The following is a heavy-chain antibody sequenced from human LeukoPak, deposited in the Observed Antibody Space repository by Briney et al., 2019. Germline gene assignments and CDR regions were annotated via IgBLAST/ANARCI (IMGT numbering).Heavy chain of an antibody. CDR2: IYTSGST. J-gene: IGHJ5*02. V-gene: IGHV4-61*02. CDR1: GGSISSGSYY. Sequence: SETLSLTCTVSGGSISSGSYYWSWIRQPAGKGLEWIGRIYTSGSTNYNPSLKSRVTISVDTSKNQFSLKLSSVTAADTVVYYCARSGIYDEFDPWGQGTLVTVSS. CDR3: ARSGIYDEFDP. D-gene: IGHD1-14*01.